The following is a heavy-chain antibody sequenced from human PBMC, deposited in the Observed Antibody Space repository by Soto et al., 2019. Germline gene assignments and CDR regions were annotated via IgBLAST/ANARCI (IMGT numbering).Heavy chain of an antibody. Sequence: ASVKVSCKASGYTFTGYYMHWVRQATGQGLEWMGWINPNSGGTNYAQKFQGWVTMTRDTSISTAYMELSRLRSDDTAVYYCARGEIEYCSSTSCYVRSPFDYWGQGTLVTVSS. CDR1: GYTFTGYY. D-gene: IGHD2-2*01. CDR2: INPNSGGT. J-gene: IGHJ4*02. V-gene: IGHV1-2*04. CDR3: ARGEIEYCSSTSCYVRSPFDY.